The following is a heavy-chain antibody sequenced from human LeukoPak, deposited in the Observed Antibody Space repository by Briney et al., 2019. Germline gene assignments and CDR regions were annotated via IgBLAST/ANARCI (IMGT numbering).Heavy chain of an antibody. V-gene: IGHV3-7*01. D-gene: IGHD3-22*01. J-gene: IGHJ4*02. CDR3: ARDVYYDSSGYYYDY. Sequence: GGSLRLSCAASGFTFSSYWMSWVRQAPGKGLEWVANIKQDGSEKYYVDSVKGRFTISRDNAKNSLYLQMNSLRAEDTAVYYCARDVYYDSSGYYYDYWGQGTLVTVSS. CDR1: GFTFSSYW. CDR2: IKQDGSEK.